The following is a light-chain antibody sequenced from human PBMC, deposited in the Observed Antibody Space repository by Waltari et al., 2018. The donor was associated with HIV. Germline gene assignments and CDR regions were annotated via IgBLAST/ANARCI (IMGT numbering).Light chain of an antibody. CDR1: DLPRQH. CDR2: KDN. Sequence: SSGLTQPPSVSVSPGQTATITCSAADLPRQHVCWYQQKTGQAPVLMIYKDNQRSSGVPERFSGSSQGTTATLTITGVRAEDEADYFCQSGDNTLTNVEFGGGTKVTVL. J-gene: IGLJ2*01. CDR3: QSGDNTLTNVE. V-gene: IGLV3-25*03.